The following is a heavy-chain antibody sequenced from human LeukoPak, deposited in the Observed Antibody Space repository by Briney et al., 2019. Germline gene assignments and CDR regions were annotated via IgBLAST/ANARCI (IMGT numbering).Heavy chain of an antibody. CDR3: ARVAAVAAPDAFDI. V-gene: IGHV4-39*07. D-gene: IGHD6-19*01. Sequence: SETLSLTCTVSGGSISSSSYYWGWIRQPPGKGLEWIGSIYYSGSTYYNPSLKSRVTISVDTSKNQFSLKLSSVTAADTAVYYCARVAAVAAPDAFDIWGQGTMVTVSS. J-gene: IGHJ3*02. CDR2: IYYSGST. CDR1: GGSISSSSYY.